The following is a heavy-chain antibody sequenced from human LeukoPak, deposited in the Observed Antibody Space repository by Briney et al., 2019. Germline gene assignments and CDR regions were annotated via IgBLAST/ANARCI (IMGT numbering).Heavy chain of an antibody. CDR3: AKLPSVVVVAVDAFDI. J-gene: IGHJ3*02. CDR2: ISGSGGST. V-gene: IGHV3-23*01. D-gene: IGHD2-15*01. CDR1: GFKFGSYA. Sequence: GGSLRLSCAASGFKFGSYAMNWVRQAPGKGLEWVSAISGSGGSTYYADSVKGRFTISRDNSKNTLYLQMNSLRAEDTAVYYCAKLPSVVVVAVDAFDIWGQGTMVTVSS.